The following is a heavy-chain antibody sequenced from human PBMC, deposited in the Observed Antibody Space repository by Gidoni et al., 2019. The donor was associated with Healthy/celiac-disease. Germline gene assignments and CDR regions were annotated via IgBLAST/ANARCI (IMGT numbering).Heavy chain of an antibody. J-gene: IGHJ2*01. V-gene: IGHV1-69*01. D-gene: IGHD2-15*01. CDR2: LIPIIGTA. Sequence: QVQLLHSGAVVKTPGSSVQVSCKASRGTFTYDSTSWVREAPGHGDERMGGLIPIIGTANNSVKYQSRVTSTADESTSTAYMGLSSLRTGETAVYYCARRGGDQYCSGGICCSTAWYVYLCGRSSLVTLSS. CDR3: ARRGGDQYCSGGICCSTAWYVYL. CDR1: RGTFTYDS.